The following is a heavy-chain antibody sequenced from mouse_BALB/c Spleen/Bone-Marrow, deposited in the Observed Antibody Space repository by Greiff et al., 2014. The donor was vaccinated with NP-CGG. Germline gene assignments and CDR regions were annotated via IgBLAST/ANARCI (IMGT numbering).Heavy chain of an antibody. CDR2: FHPRNSDS. Sequence: AFHPRNSDSHYNQKFKAKAELTAVTSANTAYMELSSLTDEDSAVYYCTSPGDYGYYGFAYWGQGTLVTVSA. CDR3: TSPGDYGYYGFAY. J-gene: IGHJ3*01. D-gene: IGHD1-2*01. V-gene: IGHV1-5*01.